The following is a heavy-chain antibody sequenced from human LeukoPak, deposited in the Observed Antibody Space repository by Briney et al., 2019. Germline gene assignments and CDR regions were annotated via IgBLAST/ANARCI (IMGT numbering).Heavy chain of an antibody. J-gene: IGHJ6*02. CDR3: ASGTGDFWSGYYTSYYYYYGMDV. V-gene: IGHV1-2*06. D-gene: IGHD3-3*01. Sequence: ASVKVSCKASGYTFTGYYMHWVRQAPGQGLEWMGRINPNSGGTNYAQKFQGRVTMTRDTSTSTVYMELSSLRSEDTAVYYCASGTGDFWSGYYTSYYYYYGMDVWGQGTTVTVSS. CDR1: GYTFTGYY. CDR2: INPNSGGT.